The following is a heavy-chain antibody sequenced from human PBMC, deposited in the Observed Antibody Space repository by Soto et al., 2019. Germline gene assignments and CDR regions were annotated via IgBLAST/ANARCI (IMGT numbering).Heavy chain of an antibody. CDR2: IIPIFGTA. Sequence: GASVKVSCKASGGTFSSYAISWVRQAPGQGLEWMGGIIPIFGTANYAQKFQGRVTITADESTSTAYMELSSLRSEDTAVYYCARAFLEMATPRNFDYWGQGTLVTVSS. J-gene: IGHJ4*02. CDR1: GGTFSSYA. D-gene: IGHD2-15*01. CDR3: ARAFLEMATPRNFDY. V-gene: IGHV1-69*13.